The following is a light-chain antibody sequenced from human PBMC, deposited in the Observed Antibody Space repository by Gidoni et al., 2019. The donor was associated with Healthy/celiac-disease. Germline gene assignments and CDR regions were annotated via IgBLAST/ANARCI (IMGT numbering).Light chain of an antibody. J-gene: IGKJ4*01. Sequence: IQMTQSPSSLSASVGDRVTITCQASQDLSNYLNWHQQKQGKGPKLLIYDASNLETGVPSRFSGSGYGTDFTFTISSLQPEDIATYYCQQYDNHGSAFGGGTKVEIK. V-gene: IGKV1-33*01. CDR1: QDLSNY. CDR3: QQYDNHGSA. CDR2: DAS.